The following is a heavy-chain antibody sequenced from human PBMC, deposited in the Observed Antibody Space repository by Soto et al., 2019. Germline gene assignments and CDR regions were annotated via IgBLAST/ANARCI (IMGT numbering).Heavy chain of an antibody. V-gene: IGHV3-23*01. J-gene: IGHJ4*02. CDR3: ARRSSGWYFDY. CDR1: GFTFSSYA. D-gene: IGHD6-19*01. CDR2: ISGSGDST. Sequence: EVQLLESGGGLVQPGGSLRLSCAASGFTFSSYAMNWVRQAPGKGLEWVSVISGSGDSTYYADSVKGRFTISRDKSKNTLYLQMNSLRAEDTAVYYCARRSSGWYFDYWGQGTLVTVSS.